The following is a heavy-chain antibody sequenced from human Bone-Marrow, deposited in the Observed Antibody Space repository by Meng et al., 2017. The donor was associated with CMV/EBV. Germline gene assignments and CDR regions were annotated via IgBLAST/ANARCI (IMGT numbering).Heavy chain of an antibody. V-gene: IGHV3-30*03. D-gene: IGHD6-25*01. Sequence: GESLKISCAASGFTVSSNYMSWVRQAPGKGLEWVALISYDGTNRYFADSVRGRFTISRDNSKNTLFLQMISLRPEDTAVYYCARSLAAAANYYHGMDVWGQGTTVTVSS. CDR2: ISYDGTNR. J-gene: IGHJ6*02. CDR3: ARSLAAAANYYHGMDV. CDR1: GFTVSSNY.